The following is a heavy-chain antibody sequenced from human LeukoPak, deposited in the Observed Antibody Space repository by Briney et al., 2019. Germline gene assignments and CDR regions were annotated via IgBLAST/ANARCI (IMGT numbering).Heavy chain of an antibody. D-gene: IGHD3-10*01. V-gene: IGHV4-38-2*02. CDR2: MYHSGDT. J-gene: IGHJ3*02. Sequence: SETLSLTCTVSGYSVSSGYYWGWIRQPPGKGLEWIGSMYHSGDTYYNPSLKSRVTISVDTSKNQLSLKLSSVTAADTAVYYCARAEGKDAFDIWGQGTMVTVSS. CDR1: GYSVSSGYY. CDR3: ARAEGKDAFDI.